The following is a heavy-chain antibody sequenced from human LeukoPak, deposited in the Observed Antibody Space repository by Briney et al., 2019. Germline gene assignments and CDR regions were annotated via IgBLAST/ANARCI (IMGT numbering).Heavy chain of an antibody. D-gene: IGHD6-19*01. J-gene: IGHJ4*02. CDR3: ARDLGYSSSCFDY. CDR1: GYTFTGYY. CDR2: INPNSGGT. Sequence: ASVKVSCKASGYTFTGYYMHWVRQAPGQGLEWMGWINPNSGGTNYAQKFQGRVTMTRDTSISTAYMELSRLRSDDTAVYYCARDLGYSSSCFDYWGQGTLVTVSS. V-gene: IGHV1-2*02.